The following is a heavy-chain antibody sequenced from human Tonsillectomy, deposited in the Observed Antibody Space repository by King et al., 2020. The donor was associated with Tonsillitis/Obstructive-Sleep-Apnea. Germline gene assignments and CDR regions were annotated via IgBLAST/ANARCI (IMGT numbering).Heavy chain of an antibody. Sequence: VQLVQSGAEVKKPGSSVKVSCKAFGGTFSSYAISWVRQAPGQGLEWMGGIIPILGIANYAQKFQGRVTITADKSTSTAYMELSSLRSEDTAVYYCARDGYWSSTSCYEVPYYYYYYGMDVWGQGTTVTVSS. D-gene: IGHD2-2*03. CDR2: IIPILGIA. J-gene: IGHJ6*02. CDR1: GGTFSSYA. CDR3: ARDGYWSSTSCYEVPYYYYYYGMDV. V-gene: IGHV1-69*10.